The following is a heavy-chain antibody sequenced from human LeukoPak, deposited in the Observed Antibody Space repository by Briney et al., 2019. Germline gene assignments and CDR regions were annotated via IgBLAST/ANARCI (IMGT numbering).Heavy chain of an antibody. V-gene: IGHV3-48*03. CDR1: GFTISSYE. J-gene: IGHJ5*02. CDR2: ISSSGTTM. CDR3: ARDYSVPGDGLDP. D-gene: IGHD2-21*01. Sequence: GGSLRLSCEASGFTISSYEMSWVRQAPGQGLEWVSYISSSGTTMFYSDSVKGRFTISRDSAKNSLYLQMNSLRVEDTAIYYCARDYSVPGDGLDPWGQGTLVTVSS.